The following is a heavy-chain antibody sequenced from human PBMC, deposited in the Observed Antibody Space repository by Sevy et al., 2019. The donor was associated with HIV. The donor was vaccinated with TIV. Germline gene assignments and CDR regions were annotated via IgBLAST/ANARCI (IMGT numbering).Heavy chain of an antibody. Sequence: GGSLRLSCAASGFSFRNYGMHWVRQAPGKGLEWVAFISKDGNNKYYADSVKGRFTISSDNSMNRLYLQVNNVRADDTAVFYCAKNIWAGYYVPHGYWGQGTLVTVSS. D-gene: IGHD3-9*01. J-gene: IGHJ4*02. CDR1: GFSFRNYG. CDR3: AKNIWAGYYVPHGY. CDR2: ISKDGNNK. V-gene: IGHV3-30*02.